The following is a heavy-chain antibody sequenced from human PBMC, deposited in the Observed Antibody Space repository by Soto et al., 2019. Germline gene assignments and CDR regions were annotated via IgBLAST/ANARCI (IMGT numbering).Heavy chain of an antibody. CDR1: RFTFNTYA. J-gene: IGHJ4*02. D-gene: IGHD6-13*01. CDR3: AKGLSGSGIGGDFDY. CDR2: ITSDGGGT. V-gene: IGHV3-23*01. Sequence: EVQLLESGGGLVQPGGALRLSCAASRFTFNTYAMSWVRQAPGKGLEWVSAITSDGGGTYYADSVKGRFTISRDNSKTPLFLQMNSLSAEDTAGYYCAKGLSGSGIGGDFDYWGQGTLVTVSS.